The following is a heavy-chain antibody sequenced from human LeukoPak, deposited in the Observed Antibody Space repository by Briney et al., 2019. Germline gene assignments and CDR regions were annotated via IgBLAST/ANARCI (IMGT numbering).Heavy chain of an antibody. J-gene: IGHJ3*01. Sequence: GESLKISCQASGYSFTGSWIAWVRQMPGKCLEWLGTIYPGDSDTRYSPSFLGQVTISADTSTNTAYLQWSSLKASDTAIYYCARRDSHFYDRTPRGTFDFWGQGTMVTVSS. CDR3: ARRDSHFYDRTPRGTFDF. V-gene: IGHV5-51*01. D-gene: IGHD5/OR15-5a*01. CDR1: GYSFTGSW. CDR2: IYPGDSDT.